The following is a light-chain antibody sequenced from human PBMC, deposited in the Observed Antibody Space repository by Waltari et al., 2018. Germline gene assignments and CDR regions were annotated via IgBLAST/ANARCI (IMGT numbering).Light chain of an antibody. Sequence: DIVMTQSPDSLAVSLGERATINCKSSQSVLYSSTNKNYLAWYQQKPGQPPKLLFYWASTRHSGVPDRFSGSGSATDFTLTISSLQAEDVAVYYCQQYYSRRTFGQGTRVEIK. CDR3: QQYYSRRT. J-gene: IGKJ1*01. CDR2: WAS. V-gene: IGKV4-1*01. CDR1: QSVLYSSTNKNY.